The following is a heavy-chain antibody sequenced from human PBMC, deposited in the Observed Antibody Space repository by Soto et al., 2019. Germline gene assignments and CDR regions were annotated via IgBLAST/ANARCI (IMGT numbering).Heavy chain of an antibody. CDR3: ARDQGVSKTTGLGGGMDV. J-gene: IGHJ6*02. CDR2: ISTSSTYT. D-gene: IGHD4-4*01. Sequence: GGSLRLSCAASGFPLSSYSMNWVRQAPGKGLEWVSAISTSSTYTYYADSVKGRFTISRDNAKNSLYLQMNSLRVEDTAVYYCARDQGVSKTTGLGGGMDVWGQGTTVTVSS. CDR1: GFPLSSYS. V-gene: IGHV3-21*01.